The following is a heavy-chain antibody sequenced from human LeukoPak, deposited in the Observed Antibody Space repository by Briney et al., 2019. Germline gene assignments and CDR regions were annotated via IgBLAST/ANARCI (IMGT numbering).Heavy chain of an antibody. CDR1: GFTFSSYG. CDR3: AKGGGSSSWQTDAFDI. CDR2: KRYDGSNK. V-gene: IGHV3-30*02. D-gene: IGHD6-13*01. Sequence: GGSLRLSCAASGFTFSSYGMHWVRQAPGKGLEWVAFKRYDGSNKYYADSVKGRFTISRDDSKNTLYLQMNSLRAEDTAVYYCAKGGGSSSWQTDAFDIWGQGTMVTVSS. J-gene: IGHJ3*02.